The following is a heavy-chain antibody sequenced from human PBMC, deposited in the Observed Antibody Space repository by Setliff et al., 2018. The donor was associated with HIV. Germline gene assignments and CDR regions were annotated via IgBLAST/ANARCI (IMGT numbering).Heavy chain of an antibody. D-gene: IGHD4-17*01. CDR3: VRGADYGGNSGEGFDP. V-gene: IGHV4-59*01. CDR2: IYYSGST. Sequence: SETLSLTCTVSGGSISSYYWSWIRQPPGKGLEWIGSIYYSGSTNYKPSLKSRVTISVDTSKNQFSLKLRSVTAADTAVYYCVRGADYGGNSGEGFDPWGQGTLVTVSS. CDR1: GGSISSYY. J-gene: IGHJ5*02.